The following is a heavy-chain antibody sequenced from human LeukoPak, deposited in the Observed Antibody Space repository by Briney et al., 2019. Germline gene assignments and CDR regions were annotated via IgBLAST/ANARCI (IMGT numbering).Heavy chain of an antibody. V-gene: IGHV1-69*13. J-gene: IGHJ4*02. CDR1: GGTFSSYA. CDR2: IIPIVGTT. CDR3: ARGGYYYDSSGYSHLPDY. Sequence: VASVKVSCKASGGTFSSYAFSWVRQAPGQGLEWMGGIIPIVGTTNYAQMFQGRVTITVDESTSTAYMELGSLRSEDTAVYYCARGGYYYDSSGYSHLPDYWGQGTLVTVSA. D-gene: IGHD3-22*01.